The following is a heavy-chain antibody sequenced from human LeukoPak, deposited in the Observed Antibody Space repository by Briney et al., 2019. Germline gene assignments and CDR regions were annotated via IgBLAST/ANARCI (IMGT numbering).Heavy chain of an antibody. Sequence: SETLSLTCAVYGGSFSGYYWSWIRQPPGKGLEWIGEINHSGSTNYNPSLKSRVTISVDTSKNQFSLKLSSVTAADTAVYYCARDNGPKTFDYWGQGTLVTVSS. CDR2: INHSGST. CDR3: ARDNGPKTFDY. D-gene: IGHD1-14*01. J-gene: IGHJ4*02. CDR1: GGSFSGYY. V-gene: IGHV4-34*01.